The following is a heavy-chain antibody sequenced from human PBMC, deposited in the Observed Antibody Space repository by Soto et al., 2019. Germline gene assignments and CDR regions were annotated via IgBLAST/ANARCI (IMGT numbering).Heavy chain of an antibody. J-gene: IGHJ4*02. D-gene: IGHD2-2*01. CDR2: INHSGST. CDR1: GGSFSGYY. V-gene: IGHV4-34*01. CDR3: ARGGEDIVVVPAAAHFDY. Sequence: TSETLSLTCAVYGGSFSGYYWSWIRQPPGKGLEWIGEINHSGSTNYNPSLKSRVTISVDTSKNQFSLKLSSVTAADTAVYYCARGGEDIVVVPAAAHFDYWGQGTLVTAPQ.